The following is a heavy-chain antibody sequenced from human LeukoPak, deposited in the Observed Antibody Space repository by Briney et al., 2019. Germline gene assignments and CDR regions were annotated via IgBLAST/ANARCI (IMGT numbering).Heavy chain of an antibody. CDR3: ARDRVAMAGKAYFDY. Sequence: GGSLRLSRAASGFNFRDHAMSWFRQAPGKGPEWVSTIHWNIDITTYADSVKGRFTISRDNAKSSLYLQMSSLRAEDTAFYYCARDRVAMAGKAYFDYWGQGTLVTVSP. CDR2: IHWNIDIT. J-gene: IGHJ4*02. CDR1: GFNFRDHA. D-gene: IGHD6-19*01. V-gene: IGHV3-20*04.